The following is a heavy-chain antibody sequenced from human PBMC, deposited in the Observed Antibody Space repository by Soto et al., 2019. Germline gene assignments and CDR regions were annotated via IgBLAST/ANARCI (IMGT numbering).Heavy chain of an antibody. Sequence: GASVKFSCKASGFTFTSSAVQWVRQAPGQRLEWMGWINAGNGNTKYSQKFQGRVTITRDTSASTAYMELSSLRSEDTAVYYCARELITMIDDGMDVWGQGTTVTVSS. D-gene: IGHD3-22*01. J-gene: IGHJ6*02. CDR2: INAGNGNT. CDR1: GFTFTSSA. CDR3: ARELITMIDDGMDV. V-gene: IGHV1-3*01.